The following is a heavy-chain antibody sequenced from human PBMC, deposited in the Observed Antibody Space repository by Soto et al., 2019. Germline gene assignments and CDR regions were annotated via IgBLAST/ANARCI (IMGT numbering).Heavy chain of an antibody. CDR1: GFTFSSYS. J-gene: IGHJ6*03. V-gene: IGHV3-21*01. Sequence: EVQLVESGGGLVKPGGSLRLSCAASGFTFSSYSMNWVRQAPGKGLEWVSSISSISSYIYYADSVKGRFTISRDNAKNSLYLQMNSLRAEDTAVYYCARAFPLYCSGGSCYDYMDVWGKGTTVTVSS. CDR3: ARAFPLYCSGGSCYDYMDV. CDR2: ISSISSYI. D-gene: IGHD2-15*01.